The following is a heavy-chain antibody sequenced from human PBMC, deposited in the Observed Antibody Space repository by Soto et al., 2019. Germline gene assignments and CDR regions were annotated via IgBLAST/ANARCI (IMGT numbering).Heavy chain of an antibody. CDR3: AHFRGRSGSSYDRPFNF. V-gene: IGHV2-5*01. Sequence: QITLKESGPTLVKPTQTLTLTCTFSGFSLSTSGVGVGWIRQPPGKALEWLALVYWTDDKRYSPSLNSRLTITKDTYKNQVVLTMTNMDPVDTATYFCAHFRGRSGSSYDRPFNFWGQGTLVTVSS. CDR2: VYWTDDK. CDR1: GFSLSTSGVG. D-gene: IGHD6-13*01. J-gene: IGHJ4*02.